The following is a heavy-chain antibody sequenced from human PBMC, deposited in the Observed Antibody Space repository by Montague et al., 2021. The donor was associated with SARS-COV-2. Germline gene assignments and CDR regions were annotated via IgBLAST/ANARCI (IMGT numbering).Heavy chain of an antibody. V-gene: IGHV4-59*01. J-gene: IGHJ3*01. Sequence: SETLSLTCTVSGGFFSLYKWSWLRQSPGKGLEWIGYTYASGSTDYNPSLISRVTILVDTSNNQFTLNLDSVTSADTAVYYCAREWSAFDFWGQGTMVSVS. CDR3: AREWSAFDF. D-gene: IGHD1-26*01. CDR2: TYASGST. CDR1: GGFFSLYK.